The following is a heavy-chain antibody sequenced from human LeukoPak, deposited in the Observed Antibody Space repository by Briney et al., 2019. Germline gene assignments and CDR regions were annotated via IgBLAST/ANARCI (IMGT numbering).Heavy chain of an antibody. J-gene: IGHJ4*02. Sequence: GGSLRLSCAASGFTFSSYPMNWVRQAPGKGLEWISYINHNSQSVYYADSVKGRFTISRDNAKNSLYLHMDSLRAEDTAIYYCVKDYAWALDFWGQGTLVTVSS. CDR3: VKDYAWALDF. V-gene: IGHV3-48*01. D-gene: IGHD3-16*01. CDR1: GFTFSSYP. CDR2: INHNSQSV.